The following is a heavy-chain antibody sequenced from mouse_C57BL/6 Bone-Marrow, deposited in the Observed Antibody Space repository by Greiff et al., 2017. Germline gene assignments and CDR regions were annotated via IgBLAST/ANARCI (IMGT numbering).Heavy chain of an antibody. CDR2: IYPRSGNT. D-gene: IGHD1-1*01. Sequence: QVQLKQSGAELARPGASVKLSCKASGYTFTSYGISWVKQRTGQGLEWIGEIYPRSGNTYYNEKFKGKATLTADKSSSTAYMVLRSLTSEDSAVYFCATDYYGSSYWWYFDVWGTGTTVTVSS. CDR1: GYTFTSYG. V-gene: IGHV1-81*01. CDR3: ATDYYGSSYWWYFDV. J-gene: IGHJ1*03.